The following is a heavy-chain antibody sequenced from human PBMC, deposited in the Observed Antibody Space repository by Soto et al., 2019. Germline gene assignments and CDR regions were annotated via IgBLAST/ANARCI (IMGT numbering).Heavy chain of an antibody. CDR2: ISYDGSNK. CDR1: GFTFSSYV. D-gene: IGHD3-3*01. CDR3: ARDWDVLRFLEWPTVLDY. V-gene: IGHV3-30-3*01. J-gene: IGHJ4*02. Sequence: QVQLVESGGGVVQPGRSLRLSCAASGFTFSSYVMHWVRQAPGKGLEWVAVISYDGSNKYYADSVKGRFTISRDNSKNTLYLQMNSLRAEDTAVYYCARDWDVLRFLEWPTVLDYWGQGTLVTVSS.